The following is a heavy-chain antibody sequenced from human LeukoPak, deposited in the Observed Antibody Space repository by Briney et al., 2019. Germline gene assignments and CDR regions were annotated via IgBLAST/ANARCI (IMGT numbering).Heavy chain of an antibody. Sequence: GGSLRLSCAASGFTFSSYSMNWVRQAPGKGLEWVSSISSSSSYIYYADSVKGRFTISRDNAKNSLYLQMNSLRAEDTAVNYCARASSGWSNWFDPWGQGTLVTVSS. V-gene: IGHV3-21*01. D-gene: IGHD6-19*01. CDR2: ISSSSSYI. CDR3: ARASSGWSNWFDP. J-gene: IGHJ5*02. CDR1: GFTFSSYS.